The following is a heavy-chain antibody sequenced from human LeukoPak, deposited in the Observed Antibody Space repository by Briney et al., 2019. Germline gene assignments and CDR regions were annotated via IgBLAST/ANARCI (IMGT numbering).Heavy chain of an antibody. Sequence: ASVKVSCKASGYTFTSYYMHWVRQAPGQGLEWMGIINPSGGSTSYAQKFQGRVTMTRDTSTSTVYMELSSLRSEDTAVYYCARDRCSSTSCYLLSPYYYYYGMDVWGQGTTVTVSS. CDR1: GYTFTSYY. CDR2: INPSGGST. J-gene: IGHJ6*02. CDR3: ARDRCSSTSCYLLSPYYYYYGMDV. D-gene: IGHD2-2*01. V-gene: IGHV1-46*01.